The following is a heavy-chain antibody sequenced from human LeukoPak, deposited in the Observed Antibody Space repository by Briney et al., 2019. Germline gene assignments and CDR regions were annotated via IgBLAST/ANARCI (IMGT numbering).Heavy chain of an antibody. CDR1: GYTLTGYY. V-gene: IGHV1-46*01. J-gene: IGHJ4*02. CDR2: INLSAGTT. CDR3: ARDLFPRRRSFDY. D-gene: IGHD1-14*01. Sequence: GASVKVSCKASGYTLTGYYMHWVRQAPGQGLEWMGVINLSAGTTNYAQKLQGRVTMTTDTSTSTAYMELRSLRSDDTAVYYCARDLFPRRRSFDYWGQGTLVTVSS.